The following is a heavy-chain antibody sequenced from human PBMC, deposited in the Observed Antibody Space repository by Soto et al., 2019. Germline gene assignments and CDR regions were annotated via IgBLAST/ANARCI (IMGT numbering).Heavy chain of an antibody. J-gene: IGHJ3*02. Sequence: EEQLVESGGGLVQPGGSLRLSCAASGFTFSDYEMTWVRQAPGKGLEWVASISSSAPNRHYADSVKGRFTISRDNAKNSLYLQMNSLRAEDTAVYYCARDGRPFDIWGQGTMVTVAS. CDR1: GFTFSDYE. CDR3: ARDGRPFDI. V-gene: IGHV3-48*03. CDR2: ISSSAPNR.